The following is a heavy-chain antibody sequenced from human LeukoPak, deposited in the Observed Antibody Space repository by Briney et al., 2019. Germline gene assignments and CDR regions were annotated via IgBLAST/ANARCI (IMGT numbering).Heavy chain of an antibody. CDR3: ARDPTTVITTPYYFDD. CDR1: GGSFFGYH. D-gene: IGHD4-23*01. Sequence: SETLSLTCAVSGGSFFGYHWNWVRQVPGKGLEWIGEINHRGITNYNPSLKSRVTISVDKSKNQFSLRLRSVTAADTAIYYCARDPTTVITTPYYFDDWGQRTLVTVSS. CDR2: INHRGIT. V-gene: IGHV4-34*01. J-gene: IGHJ4*02.